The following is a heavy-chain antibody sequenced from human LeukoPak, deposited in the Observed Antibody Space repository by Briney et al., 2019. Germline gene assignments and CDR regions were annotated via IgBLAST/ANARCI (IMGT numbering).Heavy chain of an antibody. CDR1: GFTFSSYE. CDR2: ISSSGSTI. CDR3: ARDPYSGGYGAYYYYYMDV. V-gene: IGHV3-48*03. J-gene: IGHJ6*03. Sequence: GGSLRLSCAASGFTFSSYEMNWVRQAPGKGLEWVSYISSSGSTIYYADSVKGRFTISRDNAKNSLYLQMDSLRAEDTAVYYCARDPYSGGYGAYYYYYMDVWGKGTTVTISS. D-gene: IGHD1-26*01.